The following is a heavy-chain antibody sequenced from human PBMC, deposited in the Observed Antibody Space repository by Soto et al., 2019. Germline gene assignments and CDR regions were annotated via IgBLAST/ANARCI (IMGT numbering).Heavy chain of an antibody. Sequence: PGGSLXLSGAASGFXFSRYAMHWVRQAPGKGLEWVTVISYDGSNKYYADSVKGRFTISRDNSKNTLYLQMNSLRGEDTAVYYCARDLVDASSSWLYYYYYGMDVWGQGTTVTLSS. V-gene: IGHV3-30-3*01. CDR2: ISYDGSNK. J-gene: IGHJ6*02. D-gene: IGHD6-13*01. CDR3: ARDLVDASSSWLYYYYYGMDV. CDR1: GFXFSRYA.